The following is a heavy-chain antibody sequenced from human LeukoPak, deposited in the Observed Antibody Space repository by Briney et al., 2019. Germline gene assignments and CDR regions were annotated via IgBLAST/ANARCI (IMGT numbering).Heavy chain of an antibody. CDR3: ARKGNEFDY. D-gene: IGHD1-1*01. CDR1: GGSFSGYY. CDR2: INHSGST. J-gene: IGHJ4*02. V-gene: IGHV4-34*01. Sequence: SETLSLTCAVYGGSFSGYYWSWIRQPPGKGLEWIGEINHSGSTNYNPSLKSRVSISVDTSKNQFSLKLSSVTAADTAVYYCARKGNEFDYWGQGTLVTVSS.